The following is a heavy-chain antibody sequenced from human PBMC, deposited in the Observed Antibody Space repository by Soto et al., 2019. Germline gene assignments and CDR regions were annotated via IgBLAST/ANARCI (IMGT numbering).Heavy chain of an antibody. CDR3: ARQGEATVVTRDYYYYGMDV. D-gene: IGHD4-17*01. CDR1: GYTFTSYY. J-gene: IGHJ6*02. CDR2: ISPSGGST. V-gene: IGHV1-46*01. Sequence: ASVKVSCKASGYTFTSYYMHWVRQAPGQGLEWMGIISPSGGSTSYAQKFQGRVTMTRDKSISTAYLQWSSLKASDTAMYYCARQGEATVVTRDYYYYGMDVWGQGTTVTVSS.